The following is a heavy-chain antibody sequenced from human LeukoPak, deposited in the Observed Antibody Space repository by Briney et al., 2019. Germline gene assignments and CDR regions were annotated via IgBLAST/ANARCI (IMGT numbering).Heavy chain of an antibody. CDR1: GFTFSSYG. J-gene: IGHJ2*01. CDR3: ARRENHRGGYNSWYFDL. V-gene: IGHV3-33*01. CDR2: IWYDGSNR. D-gene: IGHD5-24*01. Sequence: GGSLRLSCAASGFTFSSYGMHWVRQAPGKGLEWVAVIWYDGSNRYYADSVKGRFTISRDNSKNILYLQLNSLRAEDTAVYYCARRENHRGGYNSWYFDLWGRGTLVTVSS.